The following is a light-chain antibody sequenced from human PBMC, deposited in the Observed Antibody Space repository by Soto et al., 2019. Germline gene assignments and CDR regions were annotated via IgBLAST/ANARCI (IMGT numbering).Light chain of an antibody. CDR3: CSYAGSYPLV. J-gene: IGLJ1*01. CDR2: DVS. Sequence: QSALTQPRSVSESPGQSVTISCTGTSSDVGGYNYVSWYQQHPGKAPKLMIYDVSKRPSGVPDRFSGSKSGNTASLTISGLQAEDEADYYCCSYAGSYPLVFGTGTKLTVL. V-gene: IGLV2-11*01. CDR1: SSDVGGYNY.